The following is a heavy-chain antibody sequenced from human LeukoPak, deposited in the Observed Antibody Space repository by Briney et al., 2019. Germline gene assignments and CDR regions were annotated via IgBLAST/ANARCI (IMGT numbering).Heavy chain of an antibody. J-gene: IGHJ5*02. Sequence: ASVKVSCKASGYTFTGYYMHWVRQAPGQGLEWMGWINPNSGGTNYAQKFQGRVTMTRDTSISTAYMELSRLRSDDTAVYYCARDRVDTAMVFRFDPWGQGILVTVSS. CDR3: ARDRVDTAMVFRFDP. CDR2: INPNSGGT. D-gene: IGHD5-18*01. V-gene: IGHV1-2*02. CDR1: GYTFTGYY.